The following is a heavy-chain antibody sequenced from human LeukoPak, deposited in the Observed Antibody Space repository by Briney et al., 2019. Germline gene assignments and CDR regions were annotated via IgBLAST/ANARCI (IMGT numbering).Heavy chain of an antibody. D-gene: IGHD3-3*01. V-gene: IGHV3-30*04. CDR2: ISYDGSNK. CDR1: GFTLSSYA. Sequence: PGGSLRLSCAASGFTLSSYAMHWVRQAPGKGLEWVTFISYDGSNKNYADSVKGRFTISRDNAKNSLYLQMNSLRAEDTAVYYCASVRYDFWSGYYPPQHWGQGTLVTVSS. CDR3: ASVRYDFWSGYYPPQH. J-gene: IGHJ4*02.